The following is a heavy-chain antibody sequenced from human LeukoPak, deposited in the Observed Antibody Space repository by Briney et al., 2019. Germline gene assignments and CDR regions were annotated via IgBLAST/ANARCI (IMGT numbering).Heavy chain of an antibody. CDR2: INHSGST. CDR3: AKPRGGSGSYYRISASAFDI. Sequence: SETLSLTCAVYGGSFSGYYWSWIRQPPGKGLEWIGEINHSGSTNYNPSLKSRVTISVDTSKNQFSLKLSSVTAADTAVYYCAKPRGGSGSYYRISASAFDIWGQGTMVTVSS. D-gene: IGHD3-10*01. CDR1: GGSFSGYY. J-gene: IGHJ3*02. V-gene: IGHV4-34*01.